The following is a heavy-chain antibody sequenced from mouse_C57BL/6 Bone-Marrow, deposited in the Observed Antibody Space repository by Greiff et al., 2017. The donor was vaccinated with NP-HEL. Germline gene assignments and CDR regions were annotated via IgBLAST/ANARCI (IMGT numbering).Heavy chain of an antibody. CDR1: GFNIKNTY. Sequence: VQLQQSVAELVRPGASVKLSCTASGFNIKNTYMHWVKQRPEQGLEWIGRIDPANGNTKYAPTFQGKATITADTSSNTAYLQLSSLTSEDTAIYYCARTLFITTVVATNFDYWGQGTTLTVSS. CDR3: ARTLFITTVVATNFDY. D-gene: IGHD1-1*01. J-gene: IGHJ2*01. CDR2: IDPANGNT. V-gene: IGHV14-3*01.